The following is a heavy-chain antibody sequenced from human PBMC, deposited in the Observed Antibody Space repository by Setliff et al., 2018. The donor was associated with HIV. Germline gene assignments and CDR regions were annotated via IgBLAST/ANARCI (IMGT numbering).Heavy chain of an antibody. CDR1: GFTFSSYW. CDR2: IKQEGSEK. Sequence: PGGSLRLSCAASGFTFSSYWMQWVRQAPGKGLEWVANIKQEGSEKNYVDSVKGRFTISRDNAKNSLFLQMNSLRAEDTAVYYCAKDLGQHLAFDYWGQGTLVTVSS. CDR3: AKDLGQHLAFDY. D-gene: IGHD6-13*01. J-gene: IGHJ4*02. V-gene: IGHV3-7*01.